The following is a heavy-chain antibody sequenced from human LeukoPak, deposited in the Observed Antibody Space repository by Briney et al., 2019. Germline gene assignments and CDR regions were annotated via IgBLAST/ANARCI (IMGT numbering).Heavy chain of an antibody. CDR1: GGSISSYY. CDR3: ARGPMKYYDILAGYQSNAFDI. CDR2: IYYSGST. D-gene: IGHD3-9*01. Sequence: PSETLSLTCTVSGGSISSYYWSWIRQPPGKGLEWIGYIYYSGSTNYNPSLKSRVTISVDTSKNQFSLKLSSVTAADTAVYYCARGPMKYYDILAGYQSNAFDIWGQGTMATVSS. V-gene: IGHV4-59*01. J-gene: IGHJ3*02.